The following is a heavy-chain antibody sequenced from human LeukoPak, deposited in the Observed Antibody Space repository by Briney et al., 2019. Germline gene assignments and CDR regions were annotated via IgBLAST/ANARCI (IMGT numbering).Heavy chain of an antibody. CDR2: IKQDGSQK. CDR1: GFTFSSYW. D-gene: IGHD3-10*01. Sequence: PGGSLRLSCAASGFTFSSYWMSWVRQAPGKGLEWVANIKQDGSQKYYVDSVRGRFTISRDNAKNSLYLQMNSLRVEDTAMYYCAREFFGYYYMDVWGRGTTVTVSS. CDR3: AREFFGYYYMDV. J-gene: IGHJ6*03. V-gene: IGHV3-7*01.